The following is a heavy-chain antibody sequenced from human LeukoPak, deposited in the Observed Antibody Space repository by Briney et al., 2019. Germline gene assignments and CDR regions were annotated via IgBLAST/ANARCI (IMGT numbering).Heavy chain of an antibody. CDR1: GFTFSSYA. D-gene: IGHD6-6*01. J-gene: IGHJ4*02. Sequence: PGRSLRLSCAASGFTFSSYAMHWVRQAPGKGLGWVAVISYDGSNKYYADSVKGRFTISRDNSKNTLYLQMNSLRAEDTAVYYCARESEYSSTHDYWGQGTLVTVSS. CDR3: ARESEYSSTHDY. CDR2: ISYDGSNK. V-gene: IGHV3-30*14.